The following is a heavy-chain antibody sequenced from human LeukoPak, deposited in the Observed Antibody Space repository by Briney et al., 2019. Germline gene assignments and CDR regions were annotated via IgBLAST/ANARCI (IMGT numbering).Heavy chain of an antibody. Sequence: SQTLSLTCAISGDSVSSNSAALNWIRQSPARGLEWLVRTYYRSKWYNDYAVSVRSRITINPDTSKNQFSLQLSSVTPEDTAVYYCTRDYYDSGNNWFDPWGQGTLVTVSS. CDR3: TRDYYDSGNNWFDP. CDR2: TYYRSKWYN. J-gene: IGHJ5*01. V-gene: IGHV6-1*01. CDR1: GDSVSSNSAA. D-gene: IGHD3-10*01.